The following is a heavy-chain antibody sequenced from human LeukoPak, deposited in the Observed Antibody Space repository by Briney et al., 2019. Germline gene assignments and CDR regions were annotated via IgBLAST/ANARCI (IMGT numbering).Heavy chain of an antibody. V-gene: IGHV3-11*06. CDR2: ISSSSSYT. Sequence: GGSLRLSCAASGFTFSDYYMSWIRQAPGKGLEWVSYISSSSSYTNYADSVKGRFTISRDNAKNSLYLQMNSLRAEDTAVYYCAISGSYPPFDYWGQGTLVTVSS. D-gene: IGHD1-26*01. CDR1: GFTFSDYY. CDR3: AISGSYPPFDY. J-gene: IGHJ4*02.